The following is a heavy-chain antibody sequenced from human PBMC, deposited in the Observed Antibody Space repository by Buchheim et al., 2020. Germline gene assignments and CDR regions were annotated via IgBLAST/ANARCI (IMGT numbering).Heavy chain of an antibody. CDR2: ISYDGSNK. D-gene: IGHD3-3*01. J-gene: IGHJ6*02. CDR3: AKDLNDFWSGYLYYYYGMDV. V-gene: IGHV3-30*18. Sequence: QVQLVESGGGVVQPGRSLRLSCAASGFTFRSYGMHWVRQAPGKGLERVAAISYDGSNKYYADSVKGRFPISRDNSKNTLYLQMNSLRAEDTAVYYCAKDLNDFWSGYLYYYYGMDVWGQGTT. CDR1: GFTFRSYG.